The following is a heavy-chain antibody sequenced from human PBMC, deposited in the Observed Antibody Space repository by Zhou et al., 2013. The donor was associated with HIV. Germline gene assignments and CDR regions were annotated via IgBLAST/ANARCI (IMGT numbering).Heavy chain of an antibody. D-gene: IGHD1-26*01. CDR1: GGTFSSYA. CDR2: IIPIFGTA. V-gene: IGHV1-69*05. CDR3: ARRIVTDLGSGSYRTDAFDI. J-gene: IGHJ3*02. Sequence: QVQLVQSGAEVKKPGSSVKVSCKASGGTFSSYAISWVRQAPGQGLEWMGGIIPIFGTANYAQKFQGRVTITTDESTSTAYMELSSLRSEDTAVYYCARRIVTDLGSGSYRTDAFDIWGQGDKWSPSLQ.